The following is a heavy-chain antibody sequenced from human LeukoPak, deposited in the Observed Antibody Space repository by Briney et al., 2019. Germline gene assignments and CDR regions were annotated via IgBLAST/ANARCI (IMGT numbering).Heavy chain of an antibody. D-gene: IGHD6-19*01. J-gene: IGHJ4*02. V-gene: IGHV3-30-3*01. CDR1: GFTFTSYD. CDR3: AKGTGYSSGRPYYFDY. Sequence: GGSLRLSCAASGFTFTSYDIHWVRQAPGKGLEWVAVISSDGSSKYYADSVKGRFTISRDNSKNTLYLQMNSLRAEDTAIYYCAKGTGYSSGRPYYFDYWGQGTLVTVSS. CDR2: ISSDGSSK.